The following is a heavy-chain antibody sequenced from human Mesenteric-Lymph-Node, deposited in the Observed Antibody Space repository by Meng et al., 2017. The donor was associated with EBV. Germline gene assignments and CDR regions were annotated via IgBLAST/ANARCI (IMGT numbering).Heavy chain of an antibody. CDR3: VHTPTRTYFLGDY. D-gene: IGHD1-26*01. V-gene: IGHV2-5*02. J-gene: IGHJ4*02. CDR1: AFSLSTIGG. CDR2: IYWDGDD. Sequence: QITLKESGPTLVKPTETLTLTCTFSAFSLSTIGGVAWIRQPPGKALEWLALIYWDGDDRYSPSLKSRLTITKDTSKNQVVLTMSNMAPVDTATYYCVHTPTRTYFLGDYRGQGILVTVSS.